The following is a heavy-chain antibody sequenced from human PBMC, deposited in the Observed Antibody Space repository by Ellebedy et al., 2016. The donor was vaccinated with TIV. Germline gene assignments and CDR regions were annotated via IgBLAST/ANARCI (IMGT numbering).Heavy chain of an antibody. CDR2: ISTSGST. CDR1: GGSVTSGTYY. Sequence: SETLSLTXTVSGGSVTSGTYYWSWIRQPAGKGLEWIGRISTSGSTSYNPSLKSRVTMSVDTSKNQFSLKLNPMTAADTAIYYCAREIQSGFPDYSSICDYWGQGTLVTVSS. CDR3: AREIQSGFPDYSSICDY. J-gene: IGHJ4*02. V-gene: IGHV4-61*02. D-gene: IGHD6-13*01.